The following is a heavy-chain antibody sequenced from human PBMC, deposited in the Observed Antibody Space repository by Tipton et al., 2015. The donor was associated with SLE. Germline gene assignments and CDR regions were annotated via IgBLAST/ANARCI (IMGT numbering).Heavy chain of an antibody. Sequence: SLRLSCAVSGGSISSSNWWSWVRQPPGKGLEWIGEIYHSGSTNYNPSLKSRVTISVDKSKNQFSLKLSSVTAADTAVYYCARGGDWGNYWYFDLWGRGTLVTVSS. CDR2: IYHSGST. V-gene: IGHV4-4*02. D-gene: IGHD2-21*02. CDR1: GGSISSSNW. J-gene: IGHJ2*01. CDR3: ARGGDWGNYWYFDL.